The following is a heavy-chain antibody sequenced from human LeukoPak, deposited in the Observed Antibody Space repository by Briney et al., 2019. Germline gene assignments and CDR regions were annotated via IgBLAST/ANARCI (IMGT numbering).Heavy chain of an antibody. Sequence: ASVKVSCKASVYTFTKYFLHWVRQAPGQGREWMGWINPNGGGTIYAQKFQGRVTMTRDTSISTPYMEVSRLTSDDTAVYYCARDDYGDLQYFENGGQGTLVTVSS. V-gene: IGHV1-2*02. CDR1: VYTFTKYF. D-gene: IGHD4-17*01. J-gene: IGHJ4*02. CDR2: INPNGGGT. CDR3: ARDDYGDLQYFEN.